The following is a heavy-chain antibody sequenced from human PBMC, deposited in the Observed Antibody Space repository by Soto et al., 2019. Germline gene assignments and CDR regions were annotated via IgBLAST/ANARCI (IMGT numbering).Heavy chain of an antibody. V-gene: IGHV3-23*01. J-gene: IGHJ4*02. CDR3: AKDPRRYYYGSGSYLDY. D-gene: IGHD3-10*01. Sequence: EVQLLESGGGLVQPGGSLRLSCAASGFTFSSYAMSWVRQAPGKGLERVSAISGSGGSTYYADSVKGRFTISRDNSKNTLYLQMNSLRAEDTAVYYCAKDPRRYYYGSGSYLDYWGQGTLVTISS. CDR2: ISGSGGST. CDR1: GFTFSSYA.